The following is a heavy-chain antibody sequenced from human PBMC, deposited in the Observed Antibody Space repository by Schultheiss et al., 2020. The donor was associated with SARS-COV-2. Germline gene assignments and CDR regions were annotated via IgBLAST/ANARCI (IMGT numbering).Heavy chain of an antibody. CDR2: IYYSGST. J-gene: IGHJ5*02. V-gene: IGHV4-59*08. CDR1: GGSISSYY. CDR3: ARHGPLTMHPWFDP. D-gene: IGHD4/OR15-4a*01. Sequence: SETLSLTCTVSGGSISSYYWSWIRQPAGKGLEWIGSIYYSGSTNYNPSLKSRVTISVDTSKNQFSLKLSSVTAADTAVYYCARHGPLTMHPWFDPWGQGTLVTVSS.